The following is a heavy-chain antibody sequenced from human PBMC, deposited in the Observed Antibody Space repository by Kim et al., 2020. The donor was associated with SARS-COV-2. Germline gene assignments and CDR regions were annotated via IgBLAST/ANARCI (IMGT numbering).Heavy chain of an antibody. Sequence: VKGRFTISRDNAKNSLYLQMNSLRAGDTALYYCAKDMGGTIVGATYGMDVWGQGTTVTVSS. V-gene: IGHV3-9*01. J-gene: IGHJ6*02. D-gene: IGHD1-26*01. CDR3: AKDMGGTIVGATYGMDV.